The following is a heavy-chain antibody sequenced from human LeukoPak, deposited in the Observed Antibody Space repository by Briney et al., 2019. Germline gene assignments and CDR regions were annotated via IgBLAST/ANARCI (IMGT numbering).Heavy chain of an antibody. V-gene: IGHV3-53*01. J-gene: IGHJ3*02. CDR3: VRKNRDFNAAFDI. CDR1: GXXVSNNY. CDR2: SYSDSNT. D-gene: IGHD1-14*01. Sequence: GGSLRLSCTAXGXXVSNNYMSWVRQAPGKGLEWVSISYSDSNTNYADSVKGRFTISRDTSQNTLSLQMNSLRAEDTAVYYCVRKNRDFNAAFDIWGQGTVVTVSS.